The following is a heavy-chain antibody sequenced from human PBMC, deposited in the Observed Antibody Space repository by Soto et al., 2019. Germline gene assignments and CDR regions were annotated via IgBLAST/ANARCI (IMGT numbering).Heavy chain of an antibody. J-gene: IGHJ6*02. D-gene: IGHD2-2*01. CDR3: ARSRYCSSTSCPGDGMDV. CDR1: GGSISSYY. Sequence: SETLSLTCTVSGGSISSYYWCWIRQPAGKGLEWIGRIYTSGSTNYNPSLKSRVTMSVDTSKNQFSLKLSSVTAADTAVYYCARSRYCSSTSCPGDGMDVWGQGTTVTVSS. CDR2: IYTSGST. V-gene: IGHV4-4*07.